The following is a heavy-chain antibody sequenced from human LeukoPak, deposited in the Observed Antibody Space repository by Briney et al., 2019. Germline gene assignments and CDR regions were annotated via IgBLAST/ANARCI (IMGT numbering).Heavy chain of an antibody. J-gene: IGHJ4*02. D-gene: IGHD1-26*01. CDR3: ARHGGGGESYPRVFDY. CDR2: VYDSGST. Sequence: KPSETLSLTCTVSGGSISPYYWSWIRQPPGKGLEWIGYVYDSGSTNYNPSLKSRVTISVDTSKNQFSLNLSSVTAADTAVYYSARHGGGGESYPRVFDYWGRGTLATVSS. CDR1: GGSISPYY. V-gene: IGHV4-59*08.